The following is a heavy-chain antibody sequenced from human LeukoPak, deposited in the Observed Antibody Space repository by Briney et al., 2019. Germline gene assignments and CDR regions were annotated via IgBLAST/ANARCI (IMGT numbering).Heavy chain of an antibody. CDR3: ASVVGYGYCSSTSCPLDAFDI. CDR2: INSDGSST. D-gene: IGHD2-2*03. Sequence: GGSLRLSCAASGFTFSSYWMHWVRQAPGKGLVWVSRINSDGSSTSYADSVKGRFTISRDNAKNTLYLQMNSLRAEDTAVYYCASVVGYGYCSSTSCPLDAFDIWGQGTMVTVSS. CDR1: GFTFSSYW. V-gene: IGHV3-74*01. J-gene: IGHJ3*02.